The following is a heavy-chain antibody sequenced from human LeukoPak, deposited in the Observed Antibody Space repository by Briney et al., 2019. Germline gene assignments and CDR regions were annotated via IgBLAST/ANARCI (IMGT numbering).Heavy chain of an antibody. CDR1: GFTFSSYA. D-gene: IGHD1-1*01. V-gene: IGHV3-23*01. CDR2: ISGSGSST. Sequence: PGGSLRLSCAASGFTFSSYAMSWVRQAPGKALEWVSGISGSGSSTYYADSVKGRLTISRDNSRNTLYLQMNTLRAEDTALYYCAKDLSWKPHWYFDLWGRGTQVTVSS. J-gene: IGHJ2*01. CDR3: AKDLSWKPHWYFDL.